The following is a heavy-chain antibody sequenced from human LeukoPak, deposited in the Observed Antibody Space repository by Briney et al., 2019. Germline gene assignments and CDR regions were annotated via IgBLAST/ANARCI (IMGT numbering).Heavy chain of an antibody. CDR3: AKERNDYGDYVVNYNWFDP. V-gene: IGHV3-23*01. D-gene: IGHD4-17*01. CDR2: ISVSGGST. Sequence: PGGSLRLSCAASGFTFSSYAMSWVRQAPGKVLEWVSAISVSGGSTYYADSVKGRFTISRDNSKNTLYPQMNSLRAEDTAVYYCAKERNDYGDYVVNYNWFDPWGQGTLVTVSS. CDR1: GFTFSSYA. J-gene: IGHJ5*02.